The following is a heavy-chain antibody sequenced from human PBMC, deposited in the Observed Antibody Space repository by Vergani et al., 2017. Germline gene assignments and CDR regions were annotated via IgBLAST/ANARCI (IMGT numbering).Heavy chain of an antibody. V-gene: IGHV4-61*02. CDR3: ARGLDY. CDR1: GGSISSGSYY. Sequence: QVQLQESGPGLVKPSQTLSLTCTVSGGSISSGSYYWSWIRQPAGKGLEWIGRIYTSGSTNYNPSLKSRVTISVDTSKNQFSLKLSSVTAADTAVYYCARGLDYWGQGTLVTVSS. CDR2: IYTSGST. J-gene: IGHJ4*02.